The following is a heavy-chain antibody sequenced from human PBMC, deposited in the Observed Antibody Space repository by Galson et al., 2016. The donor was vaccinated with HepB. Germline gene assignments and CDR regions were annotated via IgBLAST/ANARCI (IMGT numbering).Heavy chain of an antibody. CDR3: VRDRGLGIGAY. CDR2: INQDGREK. J-gene: IGHJ4*02. CDR1: GITFSNNW. D-gene: IGHD3-16*01. V-gene: IGHV3-7*01. Sequence: SLRLSCAASGITFSNNWMTWVRQAPGKGLEWVANINQDGREKYYVDSLKGRFTISRDNAKNLLYLQMNSLRVEDTAVYYCVRDRGLGIGAYWGQGTLVTVST.